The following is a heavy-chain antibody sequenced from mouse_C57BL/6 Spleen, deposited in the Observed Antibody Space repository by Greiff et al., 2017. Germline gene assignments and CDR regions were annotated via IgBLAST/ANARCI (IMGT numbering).Heavy chain of an antibody. CDR2: IYPRSGNT. V-gene: IGHV1-81*01. Sequence: LQESGAELARPGASVKLSCKASGYTFTSYGISWVKQRTGQGLEWIGEIYPRSGNTYYNEKFKGKATLTADKSSSTAYMELRSLTSEDSAVYFCARCWDKYFDYWGQGTTLTVSS. CDR1: GYTFTSYG. D-gene: IGHD4-1*01. CDR3: ARCWDKYFDY. J-gene: IGHJ2*01.